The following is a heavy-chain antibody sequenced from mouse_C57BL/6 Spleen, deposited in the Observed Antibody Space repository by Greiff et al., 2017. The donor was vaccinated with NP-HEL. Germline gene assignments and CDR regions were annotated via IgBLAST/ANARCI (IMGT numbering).Heavy chain of an antibody. J-gene: IGHJ2*01. V-gene: IGHV1-54*01. CDR1: GYAFTNYL. CDR2: INPGSGGT. Sequence: QVQLQQSGAELVRPGTSVKVSCKASGYAFTNYLIEWVKQRPGQGLEWIGVINPGSGGTNYNEKFKGKATLTADKSSSTAYMQLSSLTSEDSAVYFCARSGNDYLDYWDQGTTLTVSS. CDR3: ARSGNDYLDY. D-gene: IGHD2-3*01.